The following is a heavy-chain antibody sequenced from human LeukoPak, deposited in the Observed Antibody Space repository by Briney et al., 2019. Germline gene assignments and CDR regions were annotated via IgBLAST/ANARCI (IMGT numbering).Heavy chain of an antibody. D-gene: IGHD6-13*01. Sequence: SETLSLTCAVYGGSFSGYYWSWIRQPPGKGLEWSGEINHSGSTNYNPSLKSRVTISVDTSKNRFSLKLSSVTAADTAVYYCARGRRAAAGWSDWFDPWGQGTLVTVSS. V-gene: IGHV4-34*01. CDR3: ARGRRAAAGWSDWFDP. J-gene: IGHJ5*02. CDR1: GGSFSGYY. CDR2: INHSGST.